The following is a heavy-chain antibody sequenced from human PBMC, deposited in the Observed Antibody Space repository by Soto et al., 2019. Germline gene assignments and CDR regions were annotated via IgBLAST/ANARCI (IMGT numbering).Heavy chain of an antibody. Sequence: QVYLLQSGAEVKKVGASVTVSYKTSGYTFSAYYVHWARRAPGRGFQWLGWINPSNEVTTFSEFFQGRITMTRDTSTNTVHMELNRLTSDDTAVYYCMRGGWGDSPIDYWGQGTQVTVSS. CDR2: INPSNEVT. CDR3: MRGGWGDSPIDY. D-gene: IGHD1-26*01. CDR1: GYTFSAYY. J-gene: IGHJ4*02. V-gene: IGHV1-2*02.